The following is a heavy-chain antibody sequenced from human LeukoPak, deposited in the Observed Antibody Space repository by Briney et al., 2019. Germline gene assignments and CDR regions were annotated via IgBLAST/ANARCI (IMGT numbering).Heavy chain of an antibody. D-gene: IGHD2-2*01. CDR2: ISYDGSNK. J-gene: IGHJ4*02. V-gene: IGHV3-30-3*01. CDR3: ARDVSLVPARPSGPDY. CDR1: GFTFSSYA. Sequence: GGSLRLSSAASGFTFSSYAMHWVRQAPGKGLEWVAVISYDGSNKYYADSVKGRFTISRDNSKNTLYLQMNSLRAEDTAVYYCARDVSLVPARPSGPDYWGQGTLVTVSS.